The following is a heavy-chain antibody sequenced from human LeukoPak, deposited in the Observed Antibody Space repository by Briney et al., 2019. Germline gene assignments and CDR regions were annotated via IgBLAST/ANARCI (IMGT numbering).Heavy chain of an antibody. Sequence: SETLSLTCAVSDYSISSGDYWGLIRQPPGKGLEWIGRVFHYGSTHYSPFPKSRVTISVDTYKNQFSLKLRSVTAADTAVYYCARNDSSGYFDYWGQGTLVTVS. D-gene: IGHD3-22*01. CDR2: VFHYGST. CDR1: DYSISSGDY. J-gene: IGHJ4*02. V-gene: IGHV4-38-2*01. CDR3: ARNDSSGYFDY.